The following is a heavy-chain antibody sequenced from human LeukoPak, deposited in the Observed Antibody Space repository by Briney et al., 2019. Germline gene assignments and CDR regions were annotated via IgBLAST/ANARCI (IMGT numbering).Heavy chain of an antibody. CDR3: AKGGWLEY. CDR1: IFTFSTND. V-gene: IGHV3-23*01. CDR2: LSVIGGNT. J-gene: IGHJ4*02. Sequence: GGPLRLSCGASIFTFSTNDMRGVRRSPGKGLEWVSILSVIGGNTNYADSVKGRFTSSRDNSKNTLYLQMNSLRAEDTAVYYCAKGGWLEYWGQGTLVTVSS. D-gene: IGHD6-19*01.